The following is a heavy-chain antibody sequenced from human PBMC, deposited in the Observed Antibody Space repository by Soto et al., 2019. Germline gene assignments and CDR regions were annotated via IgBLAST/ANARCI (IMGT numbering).Heavy chain of an antibody. V-gene: IGHV3-7*01. CDR2: IKQDGSEK. J-gene: IGHJ6*02. CDR3: ARGSPYCYYYGMDV. Sequence: GGSLRLSCAASGFTFSSYWMSWVRQAPGKGLEWVANIKQDGSEKYYVDSVKGRFTISRDNAKNSLYLQMNSLRAEDTAVYYCARGSPYCYYYGMDVWGQGTTVTVSS. CDR1: GFTFSSYW.